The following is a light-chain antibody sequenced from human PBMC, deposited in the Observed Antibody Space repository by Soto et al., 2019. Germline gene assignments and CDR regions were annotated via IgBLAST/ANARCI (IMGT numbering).Light chain of an antibody. CDR3: SSYTTTYTLL. V-gene: IGLV2-14*01. Sequence: QSALTQPASVSGSPGQSITISCTGTSSDVGGGNYVSWYRQYPGKAPKLMIYDVTNRPSGVSYRFSGSKSGNTASLTISGLQAEDEADYYCSSYTTTYTLLFGGGTKPTVL. J-gene: IGLJ2*01. CDR1: SSDVGGGNY. CDR2: DVT.